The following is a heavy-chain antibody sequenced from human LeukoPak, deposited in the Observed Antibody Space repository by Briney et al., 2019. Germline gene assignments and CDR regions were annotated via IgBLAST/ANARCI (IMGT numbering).Heavy chain of an antibody. J-gene: IGHJ3*02. D-gene: IGHD4-17*01. V-gene: IGHV3-48*03. Sequence: GGSLRLSCAASGFTFSSYEMNWVRQAPGKGLEWVSYISSSGSTMYYADSVKGRFTISRDNAKNSLYLQMNGLRAEDTAVYYCARTLTYGDYPLDAFDIWGQGTMVTVSS. CDR3: ARTLTYGDYPLDAFDI. CDR1: GFTFSSYE. CDR2: ISSSGSTM.